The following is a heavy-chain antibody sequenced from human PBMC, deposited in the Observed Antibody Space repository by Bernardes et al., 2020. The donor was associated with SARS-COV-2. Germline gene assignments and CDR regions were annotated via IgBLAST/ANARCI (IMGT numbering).Heavy chain of an antibody. CDR1: GFMFTNYG. J-gene: IGHJ5*02. V-gene: IGHV3-33*01. D-gene: IGHD3-16*01. CDR2: IWNDGSRQ. CDR3: ARSVGGSSDGIGDWFDP. Sequence: GGSLRLSCAASGFMFTNYGFHWARQAPGKGLEWVAVIWNDGSRQYYVESVKGRFTISRDNSMTTVFLQMDSLRVEDTAVYYCARSVGGSSDGIGDWFDPWGQGTQVTVSS.